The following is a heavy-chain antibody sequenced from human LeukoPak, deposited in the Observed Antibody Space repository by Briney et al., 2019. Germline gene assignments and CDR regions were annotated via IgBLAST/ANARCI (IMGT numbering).Heavy chain of an antibody. V-gene: IGHV3-9*01. CDR1: GFTFNDYA. Sequence: GGSLRLSCAASGFTFNDYAMHWVRQAPGKGLEWVSGISWNSGSIGYADSVKGRFTISRDNAKNSLYLQMDSLRAEDTALYYCAKAYDSSGYYYVGAFDIWGQGTMVTVSS. J-gene: IGHJ3*02. CDR3: AKAYDSSGYYYVGAFDI. CDR2: ISWNSGSI. D-gene: IGHD3-22*01.